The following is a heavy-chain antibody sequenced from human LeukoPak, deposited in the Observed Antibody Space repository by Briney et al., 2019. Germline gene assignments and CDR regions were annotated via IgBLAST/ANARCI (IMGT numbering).Heavy chain of an antibody. CDR1: GYTFTGYY. J-gene: IGHJ6*03. D-gene: IGHD3-3*01. Sequence: GVSVKVSCKASGYTFTGYYMHWVRQAPGQGLEWMGWINPNSGGTNYAQKFQGRVTMTRDTSISTAYMELSSLKASDTAMYYCARLREWPYYYYMDVWGKGTTVTISS. V-gene: IGHV1-2*02. CDR2: INPNSGGT. CDR3: ARLREWPYYYYMDV.